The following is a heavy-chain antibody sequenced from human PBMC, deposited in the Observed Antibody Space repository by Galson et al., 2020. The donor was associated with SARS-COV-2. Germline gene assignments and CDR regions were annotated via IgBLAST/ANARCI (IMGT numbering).Heavy chain of an antibody. CDR1: GDSIRGYY. D-gene: IGHD3-9*01. CDR2: VYDTGTT. CDR3: ARRKDGYYDIVTGWLRETEYYDGLDV. J-gene: IGHJ6*02. Sequence: ETSETLSLTCSVSGDSIRGYYWTWIRQPPGKGLEWIGHVYDTGTTNYRPSLKSRLTISVDTSNNQVSLTLSSVTAADTAVYYCARRKDGYYDIVTGWLRETEYYDGLDVWGQGTTVTVSS. V-gene: IGHV4-59*08.